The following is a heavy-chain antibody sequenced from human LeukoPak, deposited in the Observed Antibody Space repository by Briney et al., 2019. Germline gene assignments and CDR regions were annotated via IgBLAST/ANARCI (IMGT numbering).Heavy chain of an antibody. V-gene: IGHV4-59*01. CDR3: ARYCSTSGTKAFGI. CDR1: GDSISSYY. J-gene: IGHJ3*02. CDR2: IYYTGIT. Sequence: PSETLSLTCTVSGDSISSYYWSCIRQPPGKGLEWIGYIYYTGITKYNPSLKSRVTMSVDTSKNQFSLKLTSVTAADTAVYYCARYCSTSGTKAFGIWGQGTMVTVSS. D-gene: IGHD3-10*01.